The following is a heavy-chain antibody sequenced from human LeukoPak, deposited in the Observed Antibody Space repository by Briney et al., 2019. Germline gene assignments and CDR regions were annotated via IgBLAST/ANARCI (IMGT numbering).Heavy chain of an antibody. V-gene: IGHV3-53*01. J-gene: IGHJ4*02. D-gene: IGHD3-3*01. CDR3: ATFGVIVRNDYFDY. CDR1: GFTFSDYY. Sequence: GGSLRLSCAASGFTFSDYYMSWVRQAPGKGLEWVSVIYSGGSTYYADSVKGRFTISRDNSKNTLYLQMSSLRAEDTAVYYCATFGVIVRNDYFDYWGQGVLVAVSS. CDR2: IYSGGST.